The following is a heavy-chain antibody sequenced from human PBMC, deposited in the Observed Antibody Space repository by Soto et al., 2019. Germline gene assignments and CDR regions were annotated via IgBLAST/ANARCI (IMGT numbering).Heavy chain of an antibody. V-gene: IGHV4-59*12. CDR1: GGSISSYY. D-gene: IGHD1-26*01. CDR2: IYYSGST. CDR3: AREAEWELLPLHYYYGMDV. Sequence: PSETLSLTCTVSGGSISSYYWSWIRQPPGKGLEWIGYIYYSGSTNYNPSLKSRVTISVDTSKNQFSLKLSSVTAEDTAVYYCAREAEWELLPLHYYYGMDVWGQGTTVTVSS. J-gene: IGHJ6*02.